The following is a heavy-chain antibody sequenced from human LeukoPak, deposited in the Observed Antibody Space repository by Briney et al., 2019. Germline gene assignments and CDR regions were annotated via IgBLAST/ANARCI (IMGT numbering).Heavy chain of an antibody. J-gene: IGHJ4*02. CDR1: GGTFSSYA. CDR3: ARDLSSGWYYFGY. V-gene: IGHV1-69*01. Sequence: GASVTVSCKASGGTFSSYAITWVRQAPGQGLEWMGGIIPLFGTPNYAQKFQGRVTITADESTSTAYMELSSLRSEDTAVYYCARDLSSGWYYFGYWGQGTLVTV. CDR2: IIPLFGTP. D-gene: IGHD6-19*01.